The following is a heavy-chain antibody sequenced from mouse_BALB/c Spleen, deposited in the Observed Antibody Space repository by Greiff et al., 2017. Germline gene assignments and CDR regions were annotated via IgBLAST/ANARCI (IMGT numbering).Heavy chain of an antibody. CDR3: ARDNYVYGFDY. J-gene: IGHJ2*01. V-gene: IGHV1S137*01. CDR1: GYTFTDYA. D-gene: IGHD2-2*01. CDR2: ISTYYGDA. Sequence: QVQLQQSGAELVRPGVSVKISCKGSGYTFTDYAMHWVKQSHAKSLEWIGVISTYYGDASYNQKFKGKATMTVDKSSSTAYMELARLTSEDSAIYYCARDNYVYGFDYWGEGTTLTVSS.